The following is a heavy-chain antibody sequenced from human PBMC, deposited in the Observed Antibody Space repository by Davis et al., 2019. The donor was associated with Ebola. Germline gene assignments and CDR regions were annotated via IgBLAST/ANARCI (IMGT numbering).Heavy chain of an antibody. CDR1: GFNFPIYA. D-gene: IGHD3-3*01. V-gene: IGHV3-30*03. Sequence: GGSLRLSCEASGFNFPIYAMHWVRQAPGKGLEWIGVITYDGRNHYSADFARGRFRISRDNSKSEVYLEIDKLTREDTGVYFCARVAAADLLGVVIMVDYFDYWGRGTLVTVSS. J-gene: IGHJ4*02. CDR2: ITYDGRNH. CDR3: ARVAAADLLGVVIMVDYFDY.